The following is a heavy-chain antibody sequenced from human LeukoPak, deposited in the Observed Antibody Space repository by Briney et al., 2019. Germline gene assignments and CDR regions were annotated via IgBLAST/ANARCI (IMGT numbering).Heavy chain of an antibody. CDR1: GFTFSSYG. CDR3: ARGSTYYDSSGQVPFDY. V-gene: IGHV3-33*01. CDR2: IWYDGSNK. Sequence: GGSLRLSCAASGFTFSSYGMHWVRQAPGKGLEWVAVIWYDGSNKYYADSVKGRFTISRDNGKNTLYLQMNSLRAEDTAVYYCARGSTYYDSSGQVPFDYWGQGTLVTVSS. D-gene: IGHD3-22*01. J-gene: IGHJ4*02.